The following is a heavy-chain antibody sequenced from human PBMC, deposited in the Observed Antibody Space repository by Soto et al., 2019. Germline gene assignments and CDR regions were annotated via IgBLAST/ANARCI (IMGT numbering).Heavy chain of an antibody. CDR2: ISYDGSNKYYEGRNK. Sequence: GGSLRLSCAASGFTFSSYGMHWVRQAPGKGLEWVAVISYDGSNKYYEGRNKYYADSMKGRFTNSRDNSKNTLYLKMNSLRAEDTAVYYCAKDRAVGATIDYFDYWGQGTLVTVSS. J-gene: IGHJ4*02. V-gene: IGHV3-30*18. CDR3: AKDRAVGATIDYFDY. D-gene: IGHD1-26*01. CDR1: GFTFSSYG.